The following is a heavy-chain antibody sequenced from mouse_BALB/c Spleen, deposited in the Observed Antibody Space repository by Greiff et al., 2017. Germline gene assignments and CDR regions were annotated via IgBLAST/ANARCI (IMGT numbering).Heavy chain of an antibody. J-gene: IGHJ4*01. D-gene: IGHD2-10*02. CDR2: INPSNGRT. V-gene: IGHV1S81*02. CDR3: ARLEYGNYDYAMDY. Sequence: VQLQQSGAELVKPGASVKLSCKASGYTFTSYWMHWVKQRPGQGLEWIGEINPSNGRTNYNEKFKSKATLTVDKSSSTAYMQLSSLTSEDSAVYYCARLEYGNYDYAMDYWGQGTSVTVSS. CDR1: GYTFTSYW.